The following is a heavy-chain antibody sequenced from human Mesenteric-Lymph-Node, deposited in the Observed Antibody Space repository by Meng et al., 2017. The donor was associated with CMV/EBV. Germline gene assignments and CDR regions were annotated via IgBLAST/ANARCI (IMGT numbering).Heavy chain of an antibody. Sequence: LSLTCAASGFTFSSYWMSWVRQAPGKGLEWVANIKQDGSEKYYVDSVKGRFTISRDNAKNSLYLQMNSLRAEDTAVYYCARDRVVPAAYGGYYYYYGMDVWGQGTTVTVSS. CDR1: GFTFSSYW. D-gene: IGHD2-2*01. V-gene: IGHV3-7*01. J-gene: IGHJ6*02. CDR3: ARDRVVPAAYGGYYYYYGMDV. CDR2: IKQDGSEK.